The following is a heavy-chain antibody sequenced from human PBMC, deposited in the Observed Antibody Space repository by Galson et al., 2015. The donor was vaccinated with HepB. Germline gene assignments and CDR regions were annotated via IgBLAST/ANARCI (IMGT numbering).Heavy chain of an antibody. CDR3: AKASTVTTDDYFDT. CDR2: VSGSGATT. J-gene: IGHJ4*02. Sequence: SLRLSCAASGFTLNNYAINWVRQAPGKGLEWVSVVSGSGATTFYADSVRGRFSISKDKSKNTVYLQMNSLRVEDTAVYYCAKASTVTTDDYFDTWGRGTLVTVSS. V-gene: IGHV3-23*01. D-gene: IGHD4-17*01. CDR1: GFTLNNYA.